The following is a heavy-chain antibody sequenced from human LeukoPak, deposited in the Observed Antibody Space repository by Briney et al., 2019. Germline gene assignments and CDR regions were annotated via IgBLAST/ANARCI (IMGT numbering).Heavy chain of an antibody. Sequence: SVKLSCKASGFTFTSSAMQWVRQARGQRLEWIGWVGVGTGNTDYAQKFQKRVTITSDMSTSTAYMELSSLSSEDTAVYDGAADYYYDSSGYFPPGGYWGQGTLVTVSS. CDR1: GFTFTSSA. CDR2: VGVGTGNT. CDR3: AADYYYDSSGYFPPGGY. D-gene: IGHD3-22*01. V-gene: IGHV1-58*02. J-gene: IGHJ4*02.